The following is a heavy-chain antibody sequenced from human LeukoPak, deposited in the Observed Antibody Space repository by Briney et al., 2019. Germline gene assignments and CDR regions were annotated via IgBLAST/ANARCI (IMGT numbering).Heavy chain of an antibody. V-gene: IGHV1-3*01. CDR1: GYTFTKYV. CDR3: ARDDCGDTCYPGGY. Sequence: ASVKVSCKASGYTFTKYVVHWVRQAPGQRPEWMGWINAGDGDTKYSQNFQDRVTITRDTSANTAYMGLSSLTSEDTALYYCARDDCGDTCYPGGYWGQGTLVTVSS. CDR2: INAGDGDT. D-gene: IGHD2-21*01. J-gene: IGHJ4*02.